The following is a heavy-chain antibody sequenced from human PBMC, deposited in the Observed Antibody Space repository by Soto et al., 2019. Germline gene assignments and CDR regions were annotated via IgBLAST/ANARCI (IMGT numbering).Heavy chain of an antibody. CDR1: GFTFDDYA. V-gene: IGHV3-9*01. CDR2: ISWNSGSI. CDR3: AKDGIAAAGTYYYYYGMDV. J-gene: IGHJ6*02. Sequence: GGSLRLSCAASGFTFDDYAMHWVRQAPGKGLEWVSGISWNSGSIGYADSVKGRFTISRDNAKNSLYLQMNGLRAEDTALYYCAKDGIAAAGTYYYYYGMDVWGQGTTVTVSS. D-gene: IGHD6-13*01.